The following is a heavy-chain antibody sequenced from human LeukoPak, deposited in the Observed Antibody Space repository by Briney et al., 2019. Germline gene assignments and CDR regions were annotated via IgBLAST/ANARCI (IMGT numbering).Heavy chain of an antibody. Sequence: KASETLSLTCAVYGGSFSGYYWSWIRQPPGKGLEWIGYIYYSGSTNYNPSLKSRVTISVDTSKNQFSLKLSSVTAADTAVYYCARHSSMVRGADPFDYWGQGTLVTVSS. CDR1: GGSFSGYY. J-gene: IGHJ4*02. D-gene: IGHD3-10*01. CDR2: IYYSGST. V-gene: IGHV4-59*08. CDR3: ARHSSMVRGADPFDY.